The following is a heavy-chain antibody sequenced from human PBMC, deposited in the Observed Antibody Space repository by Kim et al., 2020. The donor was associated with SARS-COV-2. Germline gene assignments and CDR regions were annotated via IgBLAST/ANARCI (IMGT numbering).Heavy chain of an antibody. CDR1: GFTFSSYA. V-gene: IGHV3-30*04. D-gene: IGHD2-2*01. CDR3: ARDEARYCSSTSCQSPFDY. CDR2: ISYDGSNK. Sequence: GGSLRLSCAASGFTFSSYAMHWVRQAPGKGLEWVAVISYDGSNKYYADSVKGRFTISRDNSKNTLYLQMNSLRAEDTAVYYCARDEARYCSSTSCQSPFDYWGQGTLVTVSS. J-gene: IGHJ4*02.